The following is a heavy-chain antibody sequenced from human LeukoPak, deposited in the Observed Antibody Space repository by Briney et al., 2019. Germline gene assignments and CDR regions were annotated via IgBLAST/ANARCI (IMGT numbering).Heavy chain of an antibody. CDR2: IKQDGSEK. CDR3: ARVLRESSSSDDYFDY. V-gene: IGHV3-7*01. CDR1: GFTHTRFW. D-gene: IGHD6-6*01. J-gene: IGHJ4*02. Sequence: GRTLRLSCAASGFTHTRFWMSCGRDAPGKGLEWVANIKQDGSEKYYMDSVKGRFTISRDNAENSLYLQMNSLRAEDTAVYYCARVLRESSSSDDYFDYWGQGTLATVSS.